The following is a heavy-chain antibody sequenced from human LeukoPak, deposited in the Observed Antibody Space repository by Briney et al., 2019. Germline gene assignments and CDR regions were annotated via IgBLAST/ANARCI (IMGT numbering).Heavy chain of an antibody. D-gene: IGHD4-17*01. Sequence: SETLSLTCTVSGYSISSGYYWGWIRQPPGKGLEWIGSIYHSGRTFYNPSLKSRVTISVDTSKNQFSLKLSSVTAADTAVYYCARGGTVTSYFQHWGQGTLVTVSS. CDR2: IYHSGRT. V-gene: IGHV4-38-2*02. J-gene: IGHJ1*01. CDR3: ARGGTVTSYFQH. CDR1: GYSISSGYY.